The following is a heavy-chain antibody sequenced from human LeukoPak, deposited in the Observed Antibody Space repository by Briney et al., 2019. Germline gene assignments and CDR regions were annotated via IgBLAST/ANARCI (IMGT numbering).Heavy chain of an antibody. D-gene: IGHD3-22*01. J-gene: IGHJ3*02. CDR3: ARKYYYDSSGSYAFDI. CDR2: IYYSGST. V-gene: IGHV4-59*01. CDR1: GGSISSYY. Sequence: SETLSLTCTVSGGSISSYYWSWIRQPPGKGLEWMGYIYYSGSTNYNPSLKSRVTISVDTSKNQFSLKLSSVTAADTAVYYCARKYYYDSSGSYAFDIWGQGTMVTVSS.